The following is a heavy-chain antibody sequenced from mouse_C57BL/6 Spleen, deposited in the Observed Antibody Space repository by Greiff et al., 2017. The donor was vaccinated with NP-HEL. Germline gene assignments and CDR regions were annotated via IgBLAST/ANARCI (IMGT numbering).Heavy chain of an antibody. CDR2: IDPSDSYT. CDR1: GYTFTSYW. Sequence: QVQLQQPGAELVKPGASVKLSCKASGYTFTSYWMQWVKQRPGQGLEWIGEIDPSDSYTNYNQKFKGKATLTVDTSSRTAYMQLSSLTSEDSAVYYCATWDYWGQGTTLTVSS. CDR3: ATWDY. V-gene: IGHV1-50*01. J-gene: IGHJ2*01.